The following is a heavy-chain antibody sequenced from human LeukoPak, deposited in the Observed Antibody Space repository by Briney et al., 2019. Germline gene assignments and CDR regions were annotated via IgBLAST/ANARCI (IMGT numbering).Heavy chain of an antibody. V-gene: IGHV4-39*07. CDR1: GASISSDDYF. Sequence: SETLSLTCTVSGASISSDDYFWGWIRQPPGKGLEWIATIYHSGSTYYNPSLSSRVTISADSSKNQFSLRLRSVTAADAAVYFCARTRGRVSKTDFDSWGQGTLVTISS. D-gene: IGHD5/OR15-5a*01. CDR3: ARTRGRVSKTDFDS. CDR2: IYHSGST. J-gene: IGHJ4*02.